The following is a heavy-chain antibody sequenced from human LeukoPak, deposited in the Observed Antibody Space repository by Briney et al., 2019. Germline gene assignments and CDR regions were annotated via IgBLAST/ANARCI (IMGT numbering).Heavy chain of an antibody. CDR2: IYSDGNT. V-gene: IGHV3-53*01. D-gene: IGHD1-26*01. J-gene: IGHJ1*01. CDR3: VREREGSNSEH. Sequence: LRLACAASGFTFSNNRLSWVRQAPGMGLEWVSTIYSDGNTYYPDSVKGRFTISRDGSKNTLYLQLNSLRTEDTAIYYCVREREGSNSEHWGQGTLVTVSS. CDR1: GFTFSNNR.